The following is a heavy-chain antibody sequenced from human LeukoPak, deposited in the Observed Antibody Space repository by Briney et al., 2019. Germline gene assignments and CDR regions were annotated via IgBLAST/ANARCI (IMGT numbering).Heavy chain of an antibody. CDR1: GGSVSSYY. D-gene: IGHD1-7*01. CDR2: IYYSGST. CDR3: ARDNWNYGSSMDV. V-gene: IGHV4-59*02. J-gene: IGHJ6*02. Sequence: SETLSLTCTVSGGSVSSYYWSWIRQPPGKGLEWIGYIYYSGSTNYNPSLKSRVTISVDTSKNQFSLKLSSATAADTAVYHCARDNWNYGSSMDVWGQGTTVTVSS.